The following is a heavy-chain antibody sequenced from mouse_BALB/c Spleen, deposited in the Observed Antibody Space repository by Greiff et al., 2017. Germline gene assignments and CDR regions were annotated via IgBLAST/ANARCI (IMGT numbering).Heavy chain of an antibody. Sequence: VQLQQSGAELARPGASVKLSCKASGYTFTSYWMQWVKQRPGQGLEWIGAIYPGDGDTRYTQKFKGKATLTADKSSSTAYMQLSSLASEDSAVYYCARGELSGYFFDYWGQGTTLTVSS. V-gene: IGHV1-87*01. J-gene: IGHJ2*01. CDR3: ARGELSGYFFDY. CDR1: GYTFTSYW. D-gene: IGHD3-1*01. CDR2: IYPGDGDT.